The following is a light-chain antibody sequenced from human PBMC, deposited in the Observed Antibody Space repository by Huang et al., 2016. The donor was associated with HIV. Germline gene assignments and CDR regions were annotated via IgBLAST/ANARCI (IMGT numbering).Light chain of an antibody. CDR1: QGIRND. J-gene: IGKJ2*01. CDR2: AAS. V-gene: IGKV1-6*01. Sequence: AIQMTQSPSSLSASVGDRVNITCRASQGIRNDLGWYQQKPGKAPKLLSYAASNLQSGVPSRFIGSVSGTDFTLTISSLQPEDFATYYCLQDYNYPYTFGQGTKLEIK. CDR3: LQDYNYPYT.